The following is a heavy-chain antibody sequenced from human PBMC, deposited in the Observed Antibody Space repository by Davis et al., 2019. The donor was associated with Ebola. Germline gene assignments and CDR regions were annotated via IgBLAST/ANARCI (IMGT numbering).Heavy chain of an antibody. CDR2: IYPGDSDT. Sequence: PGGSLRLSCKGSGYTFTTYWIGWVRQMPGKGLEWMGIIYPGDSDTRYSPSFQGQVTISAGKSISTAYLQWSSLKASDTAMYYCARRGGWSGAFLDYWGQGTLVTVSS. J-gene: IGHJ4*02. D-gene: IGHD3-3*02. V-gene: IGHV5-51*01. CDR3: ARRGGWSGAFLDY. CDR1: GYTFTTYW.